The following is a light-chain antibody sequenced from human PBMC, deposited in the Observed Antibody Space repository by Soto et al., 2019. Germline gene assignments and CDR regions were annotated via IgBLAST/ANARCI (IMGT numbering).Light chain of an antibody. V-gene: IGKV1-5*03. J-gene: IGKJ1*01. CDR3: QHYNCYSEA. CDR2: KAS. Sequence: DVHMTQSPSTLSVSVGDRGTSTCRASQTISSWLAWYQQKQEQARKLLICKASTLKSGVPSRFSGSGSGTEFTLTISILQPDDFASYCYQHYNCYSEAFGQGTKVDIK. CDR1: QTISSW.